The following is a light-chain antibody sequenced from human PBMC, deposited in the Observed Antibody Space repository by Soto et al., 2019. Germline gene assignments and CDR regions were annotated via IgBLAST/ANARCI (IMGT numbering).Light chain of an antibody. Sequence: QSVLTQPASVSGSPGQSITISCTGTSSDVGSYNLVSWYQQHPGKAPKLMIYEGSKRPSGVSNRFSGSKSGNTASLTISGLQAEDEADYYCCSYAGSSPSSFGTGTKVTVL. CDR1: SSDVGSYNL. V-gene: IGLV2-23*01. J-gene: IGLJ1*01. CDR2: EGS. CDR3: CSYAGSSPSS.